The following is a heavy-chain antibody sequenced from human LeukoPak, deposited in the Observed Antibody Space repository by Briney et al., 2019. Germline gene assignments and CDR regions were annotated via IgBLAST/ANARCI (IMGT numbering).Heavy chain of an antibody. CDR3: ARGQKYYSSGTYEDY. D-gene: IGHD6-19*01. CDR1: GYTFTSYG. J-gene: IGHJ4*02. V-gene: IGHV1-18*01. CDR2: ISAYNGNT. Sequence: ASVKVSCKASGYTFTSYGISWVRQAPGQGLEWMGWISAYNGNTNYAQKLQGRVTMTTDTSTSTAYMELRSLRSDDTAVYYCARGQKYYSSGTYEDYWGQGTLVTVSS.